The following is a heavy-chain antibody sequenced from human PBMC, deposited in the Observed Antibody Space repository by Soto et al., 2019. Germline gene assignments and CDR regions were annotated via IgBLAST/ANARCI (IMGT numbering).Heavy chain of an antibody. CDR2: IYYSGST. Sequence: QVQLQESGPGLVKPSQTLSLTCTVSGGSISSGGYYWSWIRQHPGKGLEWIGYIYYSGSTYYNPSLKSRVTISVDTSKNQFSLKLSAVTAADTAVYYCARLYYDILTGYYHFDYWGQGTLVTVSS. J-gene: IGHJ4*02. V-gene: IGHV4-31*03. CDR3: ARLYYDILTGYYHFDY. D-gene: IGHD3-9*01. CDR1: GGSISSGGYY.